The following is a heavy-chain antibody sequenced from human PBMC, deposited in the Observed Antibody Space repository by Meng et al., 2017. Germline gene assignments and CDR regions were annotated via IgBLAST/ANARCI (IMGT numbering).Heavy chain of an antibody. J-gene: IGHJ4*02. CDR3: ASNLGLVVVDYYFDY. D-gene: IGHD2-15*01. CDR1: GFTFSSYA. CDR2: ISYDGSNK. V-gene: IGHV3-30*04. Sequence: GESLKISCAASGFTFSSYAMHWVRQAPGKGLEWVAVISYDGSNKYYADSVKGRFTISRDNSKNTLCLQMNSLRAEDTAVYYCASNLGLVVVDYYFDYWGQGTLVTVSS.